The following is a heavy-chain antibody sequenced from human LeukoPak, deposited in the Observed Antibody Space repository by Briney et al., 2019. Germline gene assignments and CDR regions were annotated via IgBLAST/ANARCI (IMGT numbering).Heavy chain of an antibody. Sequence: GGSLRLSCAASGFTFGSYSMNWVRQAPGKGLEWVSSISSSSSYIYYADSVKGRFTISRDNAKNSLYLQMNSLRVDDTAVYYCVGGGTTPQHFWGQGTLVTVSS. D-gene: IGHD3-16*01. CDR3: VGGGTTPQHF. J-gene: IGHJ4*02. CDR2: ISSSSSYI. V-gene: IGHV3-21*04. CDR1: GFTFGSYS.